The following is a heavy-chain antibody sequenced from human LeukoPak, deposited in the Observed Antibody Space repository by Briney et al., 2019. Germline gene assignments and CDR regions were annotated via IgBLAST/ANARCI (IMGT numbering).Heavy chain of an antibody. CDR3: AKDRFPKRGVTTLFDY. CDR2: IKQDGSEK. Sequence: GGSLRLSCAASGFTFSSYWMSWVRQAPGKGLEWVANIKQDGSEKYYVDSVKGRFTISRDNAKNSLYLQMNSLRAEDTAVYYCAKDRFPKRGVTTLFDYWGQGTLVTVSS. V-gene: IGHV3-7*01. CDR1: GFTFSSYW. D-gene: IGHD2-21*02. J-gene: IGHJ4*02.